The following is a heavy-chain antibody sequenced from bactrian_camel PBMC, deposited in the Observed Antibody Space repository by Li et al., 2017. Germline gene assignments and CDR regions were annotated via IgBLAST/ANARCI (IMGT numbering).Heavy chain of an antibody. V-gene: IGHV3S54*01. Sequence: VQLVESGGGSVQAGGSLRLSCAASANIYGGKCMGWFRQGPGKDPEGVAAIHTGFGNTHYADSVEGRFTISQDNAKNTVYLQMNSLKPEDTAMYYCAADLYPPCNYWSTYAYWGQGTQVTVS. CDR3: AADLYPPCNYWSTYAY. J-gene: IGHJ4*01. D-gene: IGHD2*01. CDR1: ANIYGGKC. CDR2: IHTGFGNT.